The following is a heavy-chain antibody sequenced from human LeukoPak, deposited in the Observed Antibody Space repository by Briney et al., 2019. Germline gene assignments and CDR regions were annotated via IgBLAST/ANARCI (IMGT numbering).Heavy chain of an antibody. Sequence: GGSLRLSCAASGFTFDDYAMHWVRQAPGKGLEWVSGISWNSGSIGYADSVKGRFTISRDNAKNSLYLQMNSLRAEDTALYYCAKDLIGDYGGFFDIWGQGTMVTVSS. CDR1: GFTFDDYA. CDR3: AKDLIGDYGGFFDI. J-gene: IGHJ3*02. CDR2: ISWNSGSI. D-gene: IGHD4-17*01. V-gene: IGHV3-9*01.